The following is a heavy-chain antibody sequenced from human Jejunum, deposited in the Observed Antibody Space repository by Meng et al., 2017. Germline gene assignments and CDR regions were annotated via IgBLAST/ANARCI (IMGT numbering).Heavy chain of an antibody. V-gene: IGHV4-39*07. CDR2: IFYSGTT. Sequence: QWQLQESGPGLVKPSETLSLTCAVSGGSISTAGYYWGWIRQSPGKGLEWIGSIFYSGTTYYNPSLKSRVTISIDTSKNQFSLKMNSVTAADTAVYYCARDTAGFGPWGQGTLVTVSS. J-gene: IGHJ5*02. CDR1: GGSISTAGYY. CDR3: ARDTAGFGP. D-gene: IGHD6-13*01.